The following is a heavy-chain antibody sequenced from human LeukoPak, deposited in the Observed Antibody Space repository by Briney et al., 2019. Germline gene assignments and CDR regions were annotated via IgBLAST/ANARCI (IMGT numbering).Heavy chain of an antibody. J-gene: IGHJ4*02. CDR1: GGSINRYY. CDR2: IYSSGST. CDR3: ARGPITYYFDN. Sequence: SETLSLTCTVSGGSINRYYWSWIRQTPGKGLEWIGYIYSSGSTNYNPSLKSRVIISVDTSKNQFSLKLNSVTAADTAVFYCARGPITYYFDNWGQGTLVTVSS. V-gene: IGHV4-59*01. D-gene: IGHD3-16*01.